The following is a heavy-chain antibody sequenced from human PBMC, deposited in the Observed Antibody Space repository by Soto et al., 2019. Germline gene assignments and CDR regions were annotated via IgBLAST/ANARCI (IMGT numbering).Heavy chain of an antibody. Sequence: QLQLQESGPGLVKPSETLSLTCAVSGGSISSSRYYWGWIRQPPGKGLEGIGNFYYSGSTYYNTSHKSRVAISVDTSKNQFSLKLTSVTAADTAVYYCARRGFPDAFDIRGQGTMVSLYS. CDR2: FYYSGST. J-gene: IGHJ3*02. V-gene: IGHV4-39*01. CDR3: ARRGFPDAFDI. CDR1: GGSISSSRYY.